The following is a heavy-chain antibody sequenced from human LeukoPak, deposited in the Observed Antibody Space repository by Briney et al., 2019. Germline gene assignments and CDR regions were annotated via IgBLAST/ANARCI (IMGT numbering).Heavy chain of an antibody. CDR3: AGPGIGVADTEGPNWWFDP. Sequence: SETLSLTCTVSGGSISSYYWSWIRQPAGKGRGWIGRIYTSGSTNYNPSLKSRVTMSVDTSKNQFSLKLSSVTAADTAAYYCAGPGIGVADTEGPNWWFDPWGQGTLVTVSS. CDR1: GGSISSYY. CDR2: IYTSGST. V-gene: IGHV4-4*07. D-gene: IGHD6-19*01. J-gene: IGHJ5*02.